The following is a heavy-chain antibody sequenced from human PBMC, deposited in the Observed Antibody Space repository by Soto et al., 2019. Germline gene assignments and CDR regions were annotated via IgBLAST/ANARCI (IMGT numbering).Heavy chain of an antibody. J-gene: IGHJ4*02. CDR1: GGTFSSYA. D-gene: IGHD5-18*01. Sequence: QVQLVQSGAEVKKPGSSVKVSCKASGGTFSSYAISWVRQAPGQGLEWMGVIIPIFGTANYAQKFQGRVTITADEYKNTAYMELSSLRSEDTAVYYCARALGGYGYGGFDYRGQGPLVNVSS. CDR2: IIPIFGTA. CDR3: ARALGGYGYGGFDY. V-gene: IGHV1-69*12.